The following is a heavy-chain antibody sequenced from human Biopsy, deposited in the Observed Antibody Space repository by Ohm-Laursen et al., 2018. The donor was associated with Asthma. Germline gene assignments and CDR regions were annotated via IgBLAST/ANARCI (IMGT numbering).Heavy chain of an antibody. CDR1: GFMFRSFG. J-gene: IGHJ4*02. CDR3: AKRRGYSGHDNDY. Sequence: RSLRLSCAAPGFMFRSFGMHWVRQAPGKGLEWVAVISYDGNHKFYEDSVKGRITISRDNSKNTLYLQMNSLRTEDTAVYYCAKRRGYSGHDNDYWGQGTLVIVSS. V-gene: IGHV3-30*18. CDR2: ISYDGNHK. D-gene: IGHD5-12*01.